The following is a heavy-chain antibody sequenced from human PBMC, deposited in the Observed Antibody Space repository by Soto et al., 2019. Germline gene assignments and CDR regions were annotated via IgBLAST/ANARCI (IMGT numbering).Heavy chain of an antibody. Sequence: GGSLRLSCAASGFTFSSYWMHWVRQAPGKGLEWVSAISGSSGSTYYADTVKGQFTISRDNSKNTLNLQMNSLRAEDTAVYYGAKDGEFGSCWPRDAFDIWGQGTMVTVSS. V-gene: IGHV3-23*01. D-gene: IGHD6-19*01. CDR2: ISGSSGST. CDR3: AKDGEFGSCWPRDAFDI. J-gene: IGHJ3*02. CDR1: GFTFSSYW.